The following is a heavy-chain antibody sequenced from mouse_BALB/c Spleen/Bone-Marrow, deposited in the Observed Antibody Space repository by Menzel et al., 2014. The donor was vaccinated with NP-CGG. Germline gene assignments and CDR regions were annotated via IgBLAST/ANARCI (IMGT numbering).Heavy chain of an antibody. CDR1: GITFSSFG. Sequence: VQLKESGGGLVQPGGSRKLSCAASGITFSSFGMYWVRQAPEKGLEWVAYISSGSSTIYYADTVKGRFTISRDNPKNTLFLQMTSLRSEDTAMYYCARDYGYAMDYWGQGTSVTVSS. D-gene: IGHD1-1*01. J-gene: IGHJ4*01. V-gene: IGHV5-17*02. CDR3: ARDYGYAMDY. CDR2: ISSGSSTI.